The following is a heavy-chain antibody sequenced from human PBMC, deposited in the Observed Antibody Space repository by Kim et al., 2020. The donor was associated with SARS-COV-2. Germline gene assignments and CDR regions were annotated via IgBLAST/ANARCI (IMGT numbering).Heavy chain of an antibody. J-gene: IGHJ6*02. V-gene: IGHV3-13*01. CDR3: ARGGVGATTSFHYYSYGMDV. CDR2: IGTAGDT. D-gene: IGHD1-26*01. CDR1: GFTFSFYD. Sequence: GGSLRLSCAASGFTFSFYDMFWVRQVPGKGLEWVSAIGTAGDTYYPGSVEGRFTISREDAKNSLYLHMNSLRAGDTAVYYCARGGVGATTSFHYYSYGMDVWGQGTTVTVSS.